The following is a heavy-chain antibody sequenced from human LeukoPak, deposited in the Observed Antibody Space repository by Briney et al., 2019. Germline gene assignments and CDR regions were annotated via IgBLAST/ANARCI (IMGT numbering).Heavy chain of an antibody. J-gene: IGHJ4*02. D-gene: IGHD4-17*01. Sequence: PGGSLRLSCATSGVTFSNSWLSWVRQAPGKGLEWVGHIKSKTHGGTADYAAPVKGRFTITRDDSKDTLSLHMSSLNTEDTAMYYCTTEFYGALSHWGQGTLVTVSS. CDR1: GVTFSNSW. V-gene: IGHV3-15*01. CDR3: TTEFYGALSH. CDR2: IKSKTHGGTA.